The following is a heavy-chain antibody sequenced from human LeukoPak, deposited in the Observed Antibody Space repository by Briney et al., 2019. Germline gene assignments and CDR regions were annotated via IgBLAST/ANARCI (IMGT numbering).Heavy chain of an antibody. CDR3: ARGRHGDYTFYHFNYMDV. D-gene: IGHD4-17*01. V-gene: IGHV4-34*01. CDR2: INHSGST. J-gene: IGHJ6*03. CDR1: GGSFSGYY. Sequence: PSETLSLTCAVYGGSFSGYYWSWIRQPPGKGLEWIGEINHSGSTNYNPSLRSRVTISVDTSKNQFSLKLTSVTAADTAVYYCARGRHGDYTFYHFNYMDVWGKGTTVTVSS.